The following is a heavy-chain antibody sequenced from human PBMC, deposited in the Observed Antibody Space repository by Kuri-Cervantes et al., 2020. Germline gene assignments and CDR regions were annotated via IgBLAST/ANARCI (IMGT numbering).Heavy chain of an antibody. Sequence: SQTLSLTCAVYGGSFSGYHWTWIRQPPGKGLEWIGEINHSGSTNYNPSLKSRVTMSVDTSKNQFSLKLSSVTAADTAVYYCARYWFRGYFQHWGQGTLVTVSS. CDR3: ARYWFRGYFQH. CDR1: GGSFSGYH. V-gene: IGHV4-34*10. CDR2: INHSGST. D-gene: IGHD3-10*01. J-gene: IGHJ1*01.